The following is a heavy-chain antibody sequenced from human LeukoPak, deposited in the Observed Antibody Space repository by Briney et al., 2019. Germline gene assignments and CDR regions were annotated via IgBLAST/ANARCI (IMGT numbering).Heavy chain of an antibody. Sequence: SETLSLTCTVSGGSISSSSYYWGWIRQPPGKGLEWIGSIYYSGSTYYNPSLKSRVTISVDTSKNQFSLKLSSVTAADTAVYYCARDHHYGSGIDYWGQGTLVTVSS. D-gene: IGHD3-10*01. V-gene: IGHV4-39*07. CDR3: ARDHHYGSGIDY. J-gene: IGHJ4*02. CDR1: GGSISSSSYY. CDR2: IYYSGST.